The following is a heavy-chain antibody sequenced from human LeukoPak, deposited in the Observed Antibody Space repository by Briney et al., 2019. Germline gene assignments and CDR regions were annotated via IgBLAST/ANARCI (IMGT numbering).Heavy chain of an antibody. Sequence: ASVKVSCKASGYTFTSYAMHWVRQAPGQRLEWMGWINAGNGNTKYSQKFQGRVTITRDTSASTAYMELSSLRSEDTAVYYCARDTRYSSGWYLFPISKDYYFDYWGQGTLVTVSS. CDR3: ARDTRYSSGWYLFPISKDYYFDY. CDR2: INAGNGNT. J-gene: IGHJ4*02. CDR1: GYTFTSYA. D-gene: IGHD6-19*01. V-gene: IGHV1-3*01.